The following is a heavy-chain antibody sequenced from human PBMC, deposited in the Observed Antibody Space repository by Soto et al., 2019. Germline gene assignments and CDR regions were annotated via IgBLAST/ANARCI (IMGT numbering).Heavy chain of an antibody. D-gene: IGHD7-27*01. CDR2: ISFSSTNI. CDR1: GFTFSSYT. J-gene: IGHJ4*02. Sequence: EVQLVESGGGLVKTGGSLRLSCAASGFTFSSYTMNWVRQAPGKGLEWVSSISFSSTNIHYADSVKGRFTISRDNAKNSLYLQMNSLRAEDTAVYYCARGPGDLPYWGQGTLVTVSS. V-gene: IGHV3-21*01. CDR3: ARGPGDLPY.